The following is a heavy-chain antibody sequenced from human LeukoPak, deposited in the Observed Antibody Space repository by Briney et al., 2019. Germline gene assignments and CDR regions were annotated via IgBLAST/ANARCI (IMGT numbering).Heavy chain of an antibody. CDR1: GYSFTSYW. D-gene: IGHD5-18*01. V-gene: IGHV5-51*01. CDR2: IYPGDSDT. CDR3: ARPRLPGYSYGSVDY. Sequence: GESLRISCKGSGYSFTSYWIGWVRQMPGKGLEWMGIIYPGDSDTRYSPSFQGQVTISADKSISTAYLQWSSLKASDTAMDYCARPRLPGYSYGSVDYWGQGTLVTVSS. J-gene: IGHJ4*02.